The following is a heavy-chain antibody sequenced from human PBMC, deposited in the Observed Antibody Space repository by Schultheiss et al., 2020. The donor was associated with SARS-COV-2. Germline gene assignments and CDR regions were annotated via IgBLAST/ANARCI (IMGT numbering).Heavy chain of an antibody. CDR1: GFTFSSYG. J-gene: IGHJ3*02. Sequence: GESLKISCAASGFTFSSYGMHWVRQAPGKGLEWVSYINPGSGAIHYADSVKGRFTISRDNAKNTLYLQMNSLRAEDTAVYYCARESASSSSVRAFDIWGQGTMVTVSS. V-gene: IGHV3-48*04. D-gene: IGHD6-6*01. CDR3: ARESASSSSVRAFDI. CDR2: INPGSGAI.